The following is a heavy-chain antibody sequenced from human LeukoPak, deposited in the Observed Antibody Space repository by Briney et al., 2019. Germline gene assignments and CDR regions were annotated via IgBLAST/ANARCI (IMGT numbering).Heavy chain of an antibody. CDR3: ARGLGDSRARGMDV. D-gene: IGHD3-22*01. V-gene: IGHV4-34*01. CDR1: GGSFGGYY. J-gene: IGHJ6*02. CDR2: INHSGST. Sequence: SETLSLTCAVYGGSFGGYYWSWIRQPPGKGLEWIGEINHSGSTNYNPSLKSRVTISVDTSKNQFSLKLSSVTAADTAVYYCARGLGDSRARGMDVWGQGTTVTVSS.